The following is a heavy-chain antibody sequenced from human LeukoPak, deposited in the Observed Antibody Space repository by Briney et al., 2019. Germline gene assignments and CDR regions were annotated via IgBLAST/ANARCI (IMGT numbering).Heavy chain of an antibody. CDR2: IKHDGSEK. Sequence: PGGSLRLSCVASGCNFRNYWMTWVRQAPGKGLEWVANIKHDGSEKQYADSVKGRFTISRDKGERSLFLQMNSLRTEDTAVYYCARDPYENGGYGAFDIWGQGTIVSVSS. CDR1: GCNFRNYW. V-gene: IGHV3-7*01. D-gene: IGHD3-22*01. J-gene: IGHJ3*02. CDR3: ARDPYENGGYGAFDI.